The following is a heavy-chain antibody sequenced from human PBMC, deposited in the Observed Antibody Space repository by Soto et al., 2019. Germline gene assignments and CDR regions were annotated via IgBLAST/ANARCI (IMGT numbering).Heavy chain of an antibody. J-gene: IGHJ4*02. CDR1: GFTFSSHG. V-gene: IGHV3-30*18. D-gene: IGHD3-3*01. Sequence: QVHLVESGGGVVQPGRSLRLSCAASGFTFSSHGMHWIRQAPGKGLEWVAVIPYDGSHQYYADSVKGRFSISRDNSKNTLYLQINSLRAEDTAVYYCAKLRVLEWEVQESDYWGQGTLVFVSS. CDR2: IPYDGSHQ. CDR3: AKLRVLEWEVQESDY.